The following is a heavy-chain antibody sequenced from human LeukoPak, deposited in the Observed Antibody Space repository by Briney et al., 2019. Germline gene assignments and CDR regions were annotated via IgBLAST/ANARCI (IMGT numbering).Heavy chain of an antibody. CDR1: GFTFSSYG. V-gene: IGHV3-30*02. CDR2: IRYDGSSK. Sequence: GGSLRLSCAASGFTFSSYGMHWVRQAPGKGLEWVAFIRYDGSSKFYADSVKGRFTISRDNSKNTLYLEMNSLRAEDTAVYYCAKTASSSWGYFDYWGQGTLVTVSS. J-gene: IGHJ4*02. D-gene: IGHD6-13*01. CDR3: AKTASSSWGYFDY.